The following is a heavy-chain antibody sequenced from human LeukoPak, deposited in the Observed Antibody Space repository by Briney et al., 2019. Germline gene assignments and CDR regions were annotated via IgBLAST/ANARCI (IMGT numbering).Heavy chain of an antibody. Sequence: GGSLRLSCSASGFTFSSYSMNWVRQAPGKGLEWVSSISSSSSTIYYADSVKGRFTISRDNAKNSLYLQMNSLRAEDTAVYYCATLIAAAGTLLDYWGQGTLVTVSS. CDR3: ATLIAAAGTLLDY. D-gene: IGHD6-13*01. V-gene: IGHV3-48*04. CDR1: GFTFSSYS. CDR2: ISSSSSTI. J-gene: IGHJ4*02.